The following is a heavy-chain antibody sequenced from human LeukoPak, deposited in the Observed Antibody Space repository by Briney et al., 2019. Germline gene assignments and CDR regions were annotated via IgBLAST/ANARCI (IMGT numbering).Heavy chain of an antibody. D-gene: IGHD2-2*01. J-gene: IGHJ4*02. V-gene: IGHV3-23*01. CDR3: EKRCSSTSCPYFYFDY. Sequence: GGSLRLSCAASGFTFSNYAMSWVRQAPGKGLEWVSSVDISGGTYYPDSVEGRFTISRDIAKNTVYLQMNSLRVEDTALYYCEKRCSSTSCPYFYFDYWGQGTLVTVSS. CDR2: VDISGGT. CDR1: GFTFSNYA.